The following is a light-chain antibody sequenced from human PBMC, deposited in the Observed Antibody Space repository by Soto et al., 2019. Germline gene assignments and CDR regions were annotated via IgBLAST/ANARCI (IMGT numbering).Light chain of an antibody. V-gene: IGKV1-12*01. CDR1: QGFSSW. Sequence: DIQLTQSPSTVSASVGDRVTITCRASQGFSSWLAWYRQRPGKAPELLIFAAATLHTGVPSRFSGSGSGRDFTLTITSLQPEDFATYYCQQANSLPFTFGRGTKVEI. CDR3: QQANSLPFT. CDR2: AAA. J-gene: IGKJ4*01.